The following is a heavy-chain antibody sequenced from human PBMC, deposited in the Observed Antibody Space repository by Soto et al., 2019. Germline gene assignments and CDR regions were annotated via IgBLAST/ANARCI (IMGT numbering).Heavy chain of an antibody. D-gene: IGHD5-18*01. CDR1: GGSISSYY. Sequence: SETLSLTCTVSGGSISSYYWSWIRQPPGKGLEWIGYIYYSGSTNYNPSLKSRVTISVDTSKDQFSRKLGSVTAAGTAVYYCARENGEPWRVPAMVRDGVDTAMVTSMYYYYGMDVWGQGTTVTVSS. J-gene: IGHJ6*02. CDR3: ARENGEPWRVPAMVRDGVDTAMVTSMYYYYGMDV. CDR2: IYYSGST. V-gene: IGHV4-59*01.